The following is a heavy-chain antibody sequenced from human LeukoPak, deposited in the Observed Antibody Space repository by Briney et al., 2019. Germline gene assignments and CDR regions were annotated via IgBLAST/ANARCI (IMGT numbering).Heavy chain of an antibody. D-gene: IGHD3-22*01. V-gene: IGHV3-33*01. CDR3: ARGITKIVAPPNY. J-gene: IGHJ4*02. CDR2: IWYDGSNK. Sequence: GGSLRLSCAASGCTFSSYGMHWVRQAPGKGLEWVAVIWYDGSNKYYADSVKGRFTISRDNSKNTLYLQMNGLRAEDTAVYYCARGITKIVAPPNYWGQGTLVTVSS. CDR1: GCTFSSYG.